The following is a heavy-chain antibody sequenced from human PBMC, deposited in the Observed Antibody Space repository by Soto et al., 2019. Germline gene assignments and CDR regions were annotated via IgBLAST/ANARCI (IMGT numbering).Heavy chain of an antibody. V-gene: IGHV1-58*01. CDR1: GFTFTSSA. J-gene: IGHJ1*01. CDR2: IVVGSGNT. D-gene: IGHD6-13*01. CDR3: AAGIMYSSSWLLAEYFQH. Sequence: ASVKVSCKASGFTFTSSAVQWVRQARGQRLEWIGWIVVGSGNTNYAQKFQERVTITRDMSTSTAYMELSSLRSEDTAVYYCAAGIMYSSSWLLAEYFQHWGQGTLVTVSS.